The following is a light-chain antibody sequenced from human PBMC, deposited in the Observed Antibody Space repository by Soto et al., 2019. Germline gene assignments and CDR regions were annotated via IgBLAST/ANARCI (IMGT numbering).Light chain of an antibody. J-gene: IGKJ3*01. Sequence: DIVMTQSPLSLPVTPGEPASISCRSSQSLLHSNGYNYLDWYLQKPGQSPQLLIYLGSNRASGATDRLSGSGSGTDFTLKISRVESKYLGGYYCMQALQTPLFTFGPRTKVHIK. CDR3: MQALQTPLFT. CDR1: QSLLHSNGYNY. V-gene: IGKV2-28*01. CDR2: LGS.